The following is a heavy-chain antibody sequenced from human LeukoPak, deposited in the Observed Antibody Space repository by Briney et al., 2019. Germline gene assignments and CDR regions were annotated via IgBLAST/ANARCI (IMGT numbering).Heavy chain of an antibody. CDR2: VYFIGTT. V-gene: IGHV4-59*01. D-gene: IGHD3-3*01. J-gene: IGHJ6*03. Sequence: PSETLSLTCSVSGGSISSYFWSWIRQPPGKGLEWIGYVYFIGTTNYNPSLKSRVTISIDKSRKQLSLKLNSVTTADTAVYYCARTSASYYYYMDVWGNGTTVTISS. CDR1: GGSISSYF. CDR3: ARTSASYYYYMDV.